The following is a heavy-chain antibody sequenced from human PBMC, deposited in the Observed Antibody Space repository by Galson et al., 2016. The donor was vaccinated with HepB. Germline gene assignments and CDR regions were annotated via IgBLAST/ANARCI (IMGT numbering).Heavy chain of an antibody. CDR1: GFSVSDNY. Sequence: SLRLSCAVSGFSVSDNYMSWVRQAPGKGLEWVSLIYSNGRTHHAESVKGRFTISRDNTKNTVYLQMNSLRVEDSAIYYWATRLGYCRGGTCFGRYWGQGSLVIVS. CDR2: IYSNGRT. CDR3: ATRLGYCRGGTCFGRY. J-gene: IGHJ1*01. D-gene: IGHD2-15*01. V-gene: IGHV3-53*01.